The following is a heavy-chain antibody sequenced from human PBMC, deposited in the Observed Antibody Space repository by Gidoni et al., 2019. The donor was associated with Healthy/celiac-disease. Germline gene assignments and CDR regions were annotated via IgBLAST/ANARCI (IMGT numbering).Heavy chain of an antibody. CDR2: INHSGST. CDR1: GWSFSGYY. D-gene: IGHD6-13*01. Sequence: QVQLQQWGAGLLKPSETLSLTCAVYGWSFSGYYWSWIRQPPGKGLEWIGEINHSGSTNYNPSRKSRVTISVDTSKNQFSLKLSSVTAADTAVYYCARVAFIAAAGRGSCDYWGQGTLVTVSS. CDR3: ARVAFIAAAGRGSCDY. V-gene: IGHV4-34*01. J-gene: IGHJ4*02.